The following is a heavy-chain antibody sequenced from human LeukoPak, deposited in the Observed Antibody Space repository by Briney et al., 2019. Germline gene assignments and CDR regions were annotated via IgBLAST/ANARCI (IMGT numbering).Heavy chain of an antibody. CDR2: IYYSGNT. CDR3: ARGVEYYYDSSGYQPSHDY. J-gene: IGHJ4*02. V-gene: IGHV4-39*01. CDR1: GGSLSSSSYY. D-gene: IGHD3-22*01. Sequence: SETLSLTCTVSGGSLSSSSYYWGWICQPPGKGLEWIGSIYYSGNTYYNPSLKSRVTISVDTSKNQFSLKLTSVTAADTAVYYCARGVEYYYDSSGYQPSHDYWGQGTLVTVSS.